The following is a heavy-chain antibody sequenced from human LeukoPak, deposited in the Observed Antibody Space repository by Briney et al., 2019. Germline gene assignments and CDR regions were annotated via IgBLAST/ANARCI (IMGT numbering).Heavy chain of an antibody. CDR3: ARDRDYYYYCGMDV. CDR2: IQQDGSDK. V-gene: IGHV3-7*01. CDR1: GFTFSSYW. Sequence: GGSLRLSCAASGFTFSSYWMSWVRQAPGKGLEWVANIQQDGSDKYYVDSVKGRFTISRDNAKNSLYLQMNSLRAEDTAVYYCARDRDYYYYCGMDVWGQGATVTVSS. J-gene: IGHJ6*02.